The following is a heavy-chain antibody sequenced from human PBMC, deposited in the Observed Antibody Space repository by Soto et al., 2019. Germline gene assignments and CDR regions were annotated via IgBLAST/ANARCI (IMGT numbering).Heavy chain of an antibody. D-gene: IGHD2-15*01. J-gene: IGHJ3*02. Sequence: QVQLKESGPGLVKPSETLSLTCTVSGGSVSSGSYYWSWIRQPPGKGLEWIGYIYYSGSTNYNPSLKSRVTISVDTSKNQFSLKLSSVTAADTAVYYCARGSGPNDAFDIWGQGTMVTVSS. CDR3: ARGSGPNDAFDI. CDR1: GGSVSSGSYY. CDR2: IYYSGST. V-gene: IGHV4-61*01.